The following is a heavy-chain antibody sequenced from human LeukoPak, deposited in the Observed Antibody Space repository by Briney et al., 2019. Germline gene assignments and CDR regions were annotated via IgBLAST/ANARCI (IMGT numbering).Heavy chain of an antibody. J-gene: IGHJ4*02. V-gene: IGHV1-69*13. CDR1: GGTFSSYA. CDR3: ARGAGVYYYDSSGYYPTEFDY. CDR2: IIPIFGTA. D-gene: IGHD3-22*01. Sequence: ASVKVSCKASGGTFSSYAISWVRQAPEQGLEWMGGIIPIFGTANYAQKFQGRVTITADESTSTAYMELSSLRSEDTAVYYCARGAGVYYYDSSGYYPTEFDYWGQGTLVTVSS.